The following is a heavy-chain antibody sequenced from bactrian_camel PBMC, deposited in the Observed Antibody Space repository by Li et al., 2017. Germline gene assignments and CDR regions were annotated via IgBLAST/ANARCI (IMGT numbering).Heavy chain of an antibody. Sequence: HVQLVESGGGSVHPGGFLRLSCAASGFAFSDYNIHWVRQGPGKGLEWVATITRDGTSTWYTDFVKGRFAISRDDAKNTAYLQMNNLKSEDMALYICATGLIFGNGGQGTQVTVS. CDR3: ATGLIFGN. V-gene: IGHV3-2*01. J-gene: IGHJ4*01. D-gene: IGHD6*01. CDR1: GFAFSDYN. CDR2: ITRDGTST.